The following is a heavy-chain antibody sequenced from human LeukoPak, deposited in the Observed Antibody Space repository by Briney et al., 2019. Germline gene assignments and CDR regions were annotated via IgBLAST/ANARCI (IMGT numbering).Heavy chain of an antibody. J-gene: IGHJ3*02. D-gene: IGHD6-13*01. Sequence: SETPSLTCAVYGGSFSGYYWSWIRQPPGKGLEWIGEINHSGSTNYNPSLKSRVTISVDTSKNQFSLKLSSVTAADTAVYYCARRRTYSSSWRAFDIWGQGTMVTVSS. CDR2: INHSGST. CDR1: GGSFSGYY. V-gene: IGHV4-34*01. CDR3: ARRRTYSSSWRAFDI.